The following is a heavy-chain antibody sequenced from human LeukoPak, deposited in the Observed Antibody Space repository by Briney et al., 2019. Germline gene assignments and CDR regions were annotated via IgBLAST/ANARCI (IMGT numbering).Heavy chain of an antibody. Sequence: GGSLRLSCAASGFTFDDYTMHWVRQAPGKGLEWVSLISWDGGSTYYADSVKGRFTISRDNSKNSLYLQMNSLRTEDTALYYCAKDMMGYSSSWYFDYWGQGTLVTVSS. V-gene: IGHV3-43*01. D-gene: IGHD6-13*01. CDR3: AKDMMGYSSSWYFDY. CDR2: ISWDGGST. CDR1: GFTFDDYT. J-gene: IGHJ4*02.